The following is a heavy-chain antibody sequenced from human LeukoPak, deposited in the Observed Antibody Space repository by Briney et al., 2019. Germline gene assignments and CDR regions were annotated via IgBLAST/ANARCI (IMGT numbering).Heavy chain of an antibody. Sequence: PGGSLRLSCAASGFTFSSYGMHWVRQAPGKGLEWVAVISYDGSNKYYADSVKGRFTISRDNSKNTLYLQMNSLRAEDTAVYYCAQLGYYFDYWGQGTLVTVSS. CDR1: GFTFSSYG. J-gene: IGHJ4*02. D-gene: IGHD6-13*01. CDR2: ISYDGSNK. CDR3: AQLGYYFDY. V-gene: IGHV3-30*03.